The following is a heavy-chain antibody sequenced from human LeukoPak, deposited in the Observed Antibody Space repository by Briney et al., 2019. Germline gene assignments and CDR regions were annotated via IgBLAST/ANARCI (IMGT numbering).Heavy chain of an antibody. CDR2: IYYSGST. CDR1: GGSISSTSYY. V-gene: IGHV4-39*01. J-gene: IGHJ3*01. CDR3: AKAGVRYFDSSGLYAFDF. D-gene: IGHD3-22*01. Sequence: PSETLSLTCAVSGGSISSTSYYWAWIRQPPGKGLEWIGTIYYSGSTYHNPSLKSRVTMSVDTSRNQFSLKLSSVDAAGTAVYYCAKAGVRYFDSSGLYAFDFWGQGTTVTVSS.